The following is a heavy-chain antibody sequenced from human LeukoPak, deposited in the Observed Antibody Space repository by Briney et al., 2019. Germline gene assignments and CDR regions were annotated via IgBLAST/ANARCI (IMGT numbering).Heavy chain of an antibody. D-gene: IGHD2-15*01. CDR2: IKQDGSEK. V-gene: IGHV3-7*01. CDR1: GFTFSSYW. Sequence: GGSLRLSCAASGFTFSSYWTSWVRQAPGKGLEWVANIKQDGSEKYYVDSVKGRFTISRDNAKNSLYLQMNSLRAEDTAVYYCARRWNYGMDVWGQGTTVTVSS. CDR3: ARRWNYGMDV. J-gene: IGHJ6*02.